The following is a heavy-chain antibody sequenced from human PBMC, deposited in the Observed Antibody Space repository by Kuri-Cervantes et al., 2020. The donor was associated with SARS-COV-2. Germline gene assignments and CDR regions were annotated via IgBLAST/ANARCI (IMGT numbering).Heavy chain of an antibody. CDR3: AKDPGFRELLYYFDY. CDR2: ISGSGGST. CDR1: GFTFSSYA. V-gene: IGHV3-23*01. Sequence: GESLKISCAASGFTFSSYAMSWVRQAPGKGLEWVSAISGSGGSTYYADSVKGRFTISRDNSKNTLYLQMNSLRAEDTAVYYCAKDPGFRELLYYFDYWGQGTLVPSPQ. J-gene: IGHJ4*02. D-gene: IGHD3-10*01.